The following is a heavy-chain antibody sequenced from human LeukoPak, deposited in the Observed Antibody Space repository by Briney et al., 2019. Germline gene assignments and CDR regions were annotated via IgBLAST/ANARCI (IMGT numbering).Heavy chain of an antibody. J-gene: IGHJ3*02. D-gene: IGHD3-3*01. CDR1: GFTFSDYY. CDR3: AKGGRAFYDFWSGLDAFDI. V-gene: IGHV3-11*04. Sequence: GGSLRLSCAASGFTFSDYYMSWIRQAPGKGLEWVSYISSSGSTIYYADSVKGRFTISRDNSNNTLYLQMNSLRVEDTAVYYCAKGGRAFYDFWSGLDAFDIWGQGTVVTVSS. CDR2: ISSSGSTI.